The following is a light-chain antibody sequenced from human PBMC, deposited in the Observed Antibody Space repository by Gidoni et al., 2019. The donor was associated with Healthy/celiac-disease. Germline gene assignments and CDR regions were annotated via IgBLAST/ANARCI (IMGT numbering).Light chain of an antibody. V-gene: IGKV3-15*01. J-gene: IGKJ2*01. CDR2: DAS. CDR1: QSVSSN. CDR3: QQYNNWPAVT. Sequence: ELVMSLSPATQSESPGERATLYCRASQSVSSNLAWSQQKPGQAPRLLSYDASTRATGIPARFSGSRSGTGFTVTISSLQSEDFAVYYCQQYNNWPAVTFGQGTKLEIK.